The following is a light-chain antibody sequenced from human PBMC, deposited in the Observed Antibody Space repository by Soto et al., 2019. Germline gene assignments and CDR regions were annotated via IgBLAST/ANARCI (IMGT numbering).Light chain of an antibody. J-gene: IGKJ4*01. CDR2: DAS. CDR1: QNINNNY. V-gene: IGKV3-11*01. Sequence: VLTQSPGTLSLSPGGRATLSCRASQNINNNYLAWYQHKPGQAPRLLIYDASNRATGIPARFSGSGSGTDFTLTISSLEPEDFAVYYCQQYNIWPRAFGGGTKVDIK. CDR3: QQYNIWPRA.